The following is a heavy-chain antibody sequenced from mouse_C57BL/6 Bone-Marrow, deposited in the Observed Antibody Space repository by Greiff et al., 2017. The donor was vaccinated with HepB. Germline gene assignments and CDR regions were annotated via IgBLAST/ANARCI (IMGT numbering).Heavy chain of an antibody. J-gene: IGHJ3*01. CDR1: GYTFTSYG. CDR3: ARPFYEYDGFAY. V-gene: IGHV1-81*01. D-gene: IGHD2-4*01. Sequence: QVQLQQSGAELARPGASVKLSCKASGYTFTSYGISWVKQRTGQGLEWLGEIYPRSGNTYYNEKFKGKATLTADKSSSTVYMELRSLTSEDSAVYVCARPFYEYDGFAYWGQGTLVTVSA. CDR2: IYPRSGNT.